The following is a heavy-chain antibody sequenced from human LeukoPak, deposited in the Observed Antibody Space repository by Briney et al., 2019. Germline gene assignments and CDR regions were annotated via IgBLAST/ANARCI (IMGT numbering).Heavy chain of an antibody. CDR1: GYSFTSYW. D-gene: IGHD5-18*01. CDR2: IYPGDSDT. V-gene: IGHV5-51*01. CDR3: ARRGEAMDPFDY. J-gene: IGHJ4*02. Sequence: KPGESLKISCKDSGYSFTSYWIGWVRQMPGKGLEWMGIIYPGDSDTRYSPSFQGQVTISADKSINTPYPQWSSLKASDTAINYRARRGEAMDPFDYWGQGTLVTVSS.